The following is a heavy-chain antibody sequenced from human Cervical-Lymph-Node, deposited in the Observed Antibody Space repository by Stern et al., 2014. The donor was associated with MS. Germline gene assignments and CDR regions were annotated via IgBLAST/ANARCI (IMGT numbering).Heavy chain of an antibody. CDR2: ISSDGSNK. Sequence: QVQLVQSGGGVVQPGKSLGLSCAASGFRLINYGMVWVRQAPGKGLEWGAVISSDGSNKYYADSVKGRCTISRDNSKSTAFLQMNSLGTEDAAVYYCVRRHLFSPGALDVWGQGTTVAVSS. CDR3: VRRHLFSPGALDV. CDR1: GFRLINYG. D-gene: IGHD3-10*01. J-gene: IGHJ6*02. V-gene: IGHV3-30*03.